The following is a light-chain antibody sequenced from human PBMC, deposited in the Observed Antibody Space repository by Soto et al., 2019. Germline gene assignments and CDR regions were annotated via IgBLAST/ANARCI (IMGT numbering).Light chain of an antibody. Sequence: EIVMTQSPATLSVSPGEKATLSCGPVQRVTRNVAWYHQKPGQAPRLLIHDASTRATGISVRFSGSGSGTEFTLTISSLQSEDFAVYYCQQYNNWLWTFGQGTKVEIK. CDR3: QQYNNWLWT. CDR1: QRVTRN. V-gene: IGKV3-15*01. J-gene: IGKJ1*01. CDR2: DAS.